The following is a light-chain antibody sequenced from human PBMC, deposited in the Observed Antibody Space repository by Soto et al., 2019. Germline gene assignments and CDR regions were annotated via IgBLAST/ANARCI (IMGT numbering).Light chain of an antibody. CDR1: QGISRD. V-gene: IGKV1-39*01. CDR2: AAS. CDR3: HQGYSTPQT. Sequence: DIQMTQSPSSLSASVGDRVTITCRASQGISRDLNWYMQRPGKAPQLLIFAASALHSGVASRFSGSGSGTDFSLNISSLQCEDFATYYCHQGYSTPQTFGQGTNVDMK. J-gene: IGKJ1*01.